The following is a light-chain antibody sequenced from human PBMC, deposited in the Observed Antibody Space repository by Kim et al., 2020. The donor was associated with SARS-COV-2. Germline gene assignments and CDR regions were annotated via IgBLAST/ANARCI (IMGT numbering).Light chain of an antibody. CDR1: QSLGTY. CDR2: GAT. CDR3: QQTYRTPTT. Sequence: DIQMTQSPSSLSASVGDRVTITCRASQSLGTYLNWYQHRPGKAPNLLIYGATNLQSVVPSRFSGSGSETDFTLTISTVQPEDFATYFCQQTYRTPTTFGQGTRLEIK. V-gene: IGKV1-39*01. J-gene: IGKJ5*01.